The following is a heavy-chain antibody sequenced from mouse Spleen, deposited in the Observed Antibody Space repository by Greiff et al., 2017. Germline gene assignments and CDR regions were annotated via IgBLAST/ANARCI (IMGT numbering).Heavy chain of an antibody. CDR2: IWAGGST. Sequence: VKVVESGPGLVAPSQSLSITCTVSGFSLTSYGVHWVRQPPGKGLEWLGVIWAGGSTNYNSALMSRLSISKDDSKSQVFLKMNSLQTDDTAMYYCARGTYYAMDYWGQGTSVTVSS. CDR1: GFSLTSYG. J-gene: IGHJ4*01. CDR3: ARGTYYAMDY. V-gene: IGHV2-9*02.